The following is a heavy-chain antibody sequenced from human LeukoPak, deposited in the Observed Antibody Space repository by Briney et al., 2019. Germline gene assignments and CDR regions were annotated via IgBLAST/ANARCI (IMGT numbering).Heavy chain of an antibody. J-gene: IGHJ5*02. Sequence: GGSLRHSCAASGFTFSIYAMSCVRPAPGKGREWGSAISGSGGSTYYADSVKGRFTISRDNSKNTLYLQMNSLRAEDTAVYYCAKDRNAAGWGSSWYSDWFDPWGQGTLVTVSS. CDR3: AKDRNAAGWGSSWYSDWFDP. D-gene: IGHD6-13*01. CDR1: GFTFSIYA. CDR2: ISGSGGST. V-gene: IGHV3-23*01.